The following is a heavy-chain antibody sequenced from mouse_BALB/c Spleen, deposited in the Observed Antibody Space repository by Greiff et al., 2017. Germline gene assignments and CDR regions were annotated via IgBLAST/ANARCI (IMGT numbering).Heavy chain of an antibody. CDR1: GFTFSSYA. J-gene: IGHJ2*01. V-gene: IGHV5-6-5*01. CDR3: ARGGDYYGYFVY. Sequence: DVKLVESGGGLVKPGGSLKLSCAASGFTFSSYAMSWVRQSPEKRLEWVASISSGGSTYYPDSVKGRFTISRDNARNILYLQMSSLRSEDTAMYYCARGGDYYGYFVYGGRGTTLTVSS. D-gene: IGHD1-1*01. CDR2: ISSGGST.